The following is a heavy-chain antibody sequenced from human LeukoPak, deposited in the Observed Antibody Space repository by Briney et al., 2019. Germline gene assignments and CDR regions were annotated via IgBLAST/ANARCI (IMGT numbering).Heavy chain of an antibody. Sequence: SSETLSLTCTVSGGSISSGDYYWSWIRQLPGKGLEWIGYIYYSGSTYYNPSLKSRVTISVDTSKNQFSLKLSSVTAADTAVYYCARSVIWFGELLPGPHFDYWGQGTLVTVSS. D-gene: IGHD3-10*01. J-gene: IGHJ4*02. V-gene: IGHV4-30-4*08. CDR2: IYYSGST. CDR1: GGSISSGDYY. CDR3: ARSVIWFGELLPGPHFDY.